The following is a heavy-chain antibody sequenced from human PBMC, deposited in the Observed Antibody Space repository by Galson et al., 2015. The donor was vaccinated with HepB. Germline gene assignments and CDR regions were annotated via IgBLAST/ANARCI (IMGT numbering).Heavy chain of an antibody. CDR3: AKGYKDSGWTH. J-gene: IGHJ4*02. D-gene: IGHD6-19*01. CDR2: IRTGT. CDR1: GFTFSSYA. V-gene: IGHV3-23*01. Sequence: SLRLSCAASGFTFSSYAMSWVRQAPGKGLEWVSAIRTGTFYADSVKGRFTISRDNSKNTLYLQMNSLRAEDTAVYHCAKGYKDSGWTHWGQGTLVTVSS.